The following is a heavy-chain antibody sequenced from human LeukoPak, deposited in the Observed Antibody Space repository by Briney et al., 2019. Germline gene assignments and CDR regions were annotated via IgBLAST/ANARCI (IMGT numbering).Heavy chain of an antibody. CDR2: IYSGGST. CDR1: GFTVSSNY. Sequence: GGSLRLSCAASGFTVSSNYMSWVRQAPGKGLEWVSVIYSGGSTYYADSVKGRFTISRDNSVNTLYLQMNSLRAEDTAVYYCARDVGRRGYSGYDYFDYWGQGTLVTVSS. CDR3: ARDVGRRGYSGYDYFDY. J-gene: IGHJ4*02. V-gene: IGHV3-66*01. D-gene: IGHD5-12*01.